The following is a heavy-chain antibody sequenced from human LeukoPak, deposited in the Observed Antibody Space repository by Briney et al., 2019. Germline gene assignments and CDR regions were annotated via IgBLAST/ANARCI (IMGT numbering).Heavy chain of an antibody. Sequence: PGGSLRLSCAASGFPFSSYAMHWVRQAPGKGLEWVAVISYDGSNKYYADSVKGRFTISRDNSKNTLYLQMNSLRAEDTAVYYCARDLDSLYYFDYWGQGTLVTVSS. CDR2: ISYDGSNK. CDR1: GFPFSSYA. V-gene: IGHV3-30-3*01. J-gene: IGHJ4*02. D-gene: IGHD3/OR15-3a*01. CDR3: ARDLDSLYYFDY.